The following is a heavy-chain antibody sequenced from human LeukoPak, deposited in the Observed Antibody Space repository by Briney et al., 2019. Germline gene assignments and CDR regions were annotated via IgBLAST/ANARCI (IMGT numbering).Heavy chain of an antibody. J-gene: IGHJ4*02. Sequence: PGGSLRLSCTASGFAFNFYAMTWVRQAPGKGLQWVSTINANGVNTYYADSVRGRFTISRDNSKDTLYLQMNSLRAEDTAVYYCARQLSGWYDADPYWGQGTLVTVSS. CDR2: INANGVNT. CDR3: ARQLSGWYDADPY. V-gene: IGHV3-23*01. D-gene: IGHD6-19*01. CDR1: GFAFNFYA.